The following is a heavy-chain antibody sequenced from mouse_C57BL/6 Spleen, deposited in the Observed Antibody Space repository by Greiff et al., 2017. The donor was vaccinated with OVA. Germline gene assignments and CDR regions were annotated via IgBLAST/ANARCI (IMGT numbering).Heavy chain of an antibody. CDR1: GYSFTDYN. Sequence: EVKLVESGPELVKPGASVKISCKASGYSFTDYNMNWVKQSNGKSLEWIGVINPNYGTTSYNQKFKGKATLTVDQSSSTAYMQLNSLTSEDSAVYYCASYYGSSYFDYWGQGTTLTVSS. CDR2: INPNYGTT. V-gene: IGHV1-39*01. CDR3: ASYYGSSYFDY. D-gene: IGHD1-1*01. J-gene: IGHJ2*01.